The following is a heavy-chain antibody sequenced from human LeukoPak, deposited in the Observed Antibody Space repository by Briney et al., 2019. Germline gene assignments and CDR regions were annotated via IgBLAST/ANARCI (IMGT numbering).Heavy chain of an antibody. J-gene: IGHJ4*02. CDR2: IIPIFGTA. Sequence: SVKVSCKASVGTFSSYAISWVRQAPGQGLEWMGGIIPIFGTANYAQKFQGRVTITADESTSTAYMELSSLRSEDTAVYYCARMAAAGPETTLFDYWGQGTLVTVSS. V-gene: IGHV1-69*13. D-gene: IGHD6-13*01. CDR1: VGTFSSYA. CDR3: ARMAAAGPETTLFDY.